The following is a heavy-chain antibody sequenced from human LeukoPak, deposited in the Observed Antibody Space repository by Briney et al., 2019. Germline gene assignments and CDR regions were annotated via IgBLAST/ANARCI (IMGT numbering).Heavy chain of an antibody. CDR2: MNPNSGNT. CDR3: ARGLRWWGVAATNSDY. V-gene: IGHV1-8*01. CDR1: GYTFTSYD. D-gene: IGHD2-15*01. Sequence: GASVKVSCKASGYTFTSYDINWVRQATGQGLEWMGWMNPNSGNTGYAQKFQGRVAMTRNISISTAYMELSSLRSEDTAVYYCARGLRWWGVAATNSDYWGQGTLVTVSS. J-gene: IGHJ4*02.